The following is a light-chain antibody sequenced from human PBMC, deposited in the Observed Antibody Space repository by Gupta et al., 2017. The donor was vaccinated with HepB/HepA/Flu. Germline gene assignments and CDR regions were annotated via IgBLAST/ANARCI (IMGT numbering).Light chain of an antibody. Sequence: EIVMTQSPATLSVYPWERATLSCRASQSVSSNLAWYQQKPGQTPRLLIYGASTRATGIPARFSGSGSGTEFTLTISSLQSEDFAVYYCQQYNNWPPLTFGGGTKVEIK. J-gene: IGKJ4*01. V-gene: IGKV3-15*01. CDR2: GAS. CDR3: QQYNNWPPLT. CDR1: QSVSSN.